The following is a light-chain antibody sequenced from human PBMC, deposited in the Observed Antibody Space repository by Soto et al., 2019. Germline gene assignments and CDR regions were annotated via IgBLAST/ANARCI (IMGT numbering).Light chain of an antibody. V-gene: IGKV3-15*01. Sequence: EIVMTQSPATLSVSPGERATLSCRASQSVSSNLAWYQQKPGQAPRLLIYDASTRATGIPARFSGSGSGTEFTLTISSLQSEDLAVYHCQQYNNWPPKYTFGQGTKLEIK. CDR1: QSVSSN. J-gene: IGKJ2*01. CDR2: DAS. CDR3: QQYNNWPPKYT.